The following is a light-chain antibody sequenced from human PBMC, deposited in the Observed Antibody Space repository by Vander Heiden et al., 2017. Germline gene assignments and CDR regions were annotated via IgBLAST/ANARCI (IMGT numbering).Light chain of an antibody. CDR1: RSNIGNNY. CDR3: ATWDISLNVGV. J-gene: IGLJ3*02. CDR2: DNN. Sequence: SLFPLPPSLSASPPQRVTISSSGSRSNIGNNYVSWYQQFPGTAPKFLIYDNNKRPSGIPDRFSGSKSGTSATLVITGLQTGDEADYYCATWDISLNVGVFGGGTKLTVL. V-gene: IGLV1-51*01.